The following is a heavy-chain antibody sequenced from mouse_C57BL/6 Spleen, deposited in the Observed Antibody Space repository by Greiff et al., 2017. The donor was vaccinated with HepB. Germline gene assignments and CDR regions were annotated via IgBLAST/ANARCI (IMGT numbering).Heavy chain of an antibody. J-gene: IGHJ2*01. CDR3: ARGQLRSYYFDY. CDR2: IYPRSGNT. D-gene: IGHD3-2*02. V-gene: IGHV1-81*01. CDR1: GYTFTSYG. Sequence: VKLVESGAELARPGASVKLSCKASGYTFTSYGISWVKQRTGQGLEWIGEIYPRSGNTYYNEKFKGKATLTADKSSSTAYMELRSLTSEDSAVYFCARGQLRSYYFDYWGQGTTLTVSS.